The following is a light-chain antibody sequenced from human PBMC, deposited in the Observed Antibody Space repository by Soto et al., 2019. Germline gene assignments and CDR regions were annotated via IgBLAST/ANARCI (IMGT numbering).Light chain of an antibody. V-gene: IGKV3-20*01. Sequence: EIVLTQSPGTLSVSPGERATLSCRASQSVSNSYLAWYQQKPGQAPSLLIYGASSRATGIPDRFSGSGSGTDFTLTISRLEPEDFAVYYCQQYATSWWTFGQGTKVEIK. CDR2: GAS. J-gene: IGKJ1*01. CDR1: QSVSNSY. CDR3: QQYATSWWT.